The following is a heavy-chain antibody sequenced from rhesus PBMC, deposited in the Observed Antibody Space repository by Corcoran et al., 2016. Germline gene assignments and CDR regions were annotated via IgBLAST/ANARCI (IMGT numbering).Heavy chain of an antibody. Sequence: QVQLQESGPGLVKPSETLSLTCAVSGGSISSSNWWSWIRQPPGKGLEWIGYISGSSCTTYYNPSLKSRVTISTDTSKNQFSLKLSSVTAADTAVYYCARRRVGATFDYWGQGVLVTVSS. CDR2: ISGSSCTT. CDR1: GGSISSSNW. D-gene: IGHD1-44*02. J-gene: IGHJ4*01. V-gene: IGHV4-65*01. CDR3: ARRRVGATFDY.